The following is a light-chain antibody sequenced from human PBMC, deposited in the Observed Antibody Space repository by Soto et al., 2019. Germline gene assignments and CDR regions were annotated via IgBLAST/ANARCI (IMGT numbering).Light chain of an antibody. J-gene: IGKJ2*02. V-gene: IGKV1-5*03. CDR2: KAS. CDR1: QSISTW. CDR3: QQYNSSPWT. Sequence: DIQLTQSPSTLSASVGDRVTITCRASQSISTWLAWYQQKPGKAPKLLTYKASSLESGVPSRFSGSGFGTEFTLTITSLQPDDFATFHCQQYNSSPWTFGQGTKLEIK.